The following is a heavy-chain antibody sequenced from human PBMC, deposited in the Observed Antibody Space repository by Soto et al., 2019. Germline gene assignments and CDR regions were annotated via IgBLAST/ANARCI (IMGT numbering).Heavy chain of an antibody. V-gene: IGHV3-30-3*01. CDR3: ARDHRGAYYDFWSGRSGYSGRFDY. J-gene: IGHJ4*02. CDR2: ISYDGTNK. Sequence: QVQLVESGGGVVQPGRSLRLSCVASGFTFCSYTMHWVRQAPGKGLEWVAVISYDGTNKYYADSVKGRFTISRDNSKNTLYLQMNSLRAEDTAVYYCARDHRGAYYDFWSGRSGYSGRFDYWGQGTLVTVSS. CDR1: GFTFCSYT. D-gene: IGHD3-3*01.